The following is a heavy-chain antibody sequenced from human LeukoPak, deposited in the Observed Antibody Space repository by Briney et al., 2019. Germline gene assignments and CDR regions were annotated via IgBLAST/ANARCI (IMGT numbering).Heavy chain of an antibody. CDR3: AGARYSRKDDAFDI. V-gene: IGHV1-2*02. Sequence: GASVKVSCKASGYTFTGYYMHWVRQAPGQGLEWMGWINPNSGGTNYAQKFQGRVTMTRDTSISTAYMELSRLRSDDTAVYYYAGARYSRKDDAFDIWGQGTMVTVSS. CDR2: INPNSGGT. D-gene: IGHD6-13*01. J-gene: IGHJ3*02. CDR1: GYTFTGYY.